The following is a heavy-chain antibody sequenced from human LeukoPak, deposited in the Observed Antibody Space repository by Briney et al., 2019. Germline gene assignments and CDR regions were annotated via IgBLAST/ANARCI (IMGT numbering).Heavy chain of an antibody. CDR1: GYTFTGYY. D-gene: IGHD3-10*01. Sequence: ASVKVSCKASGYTFTGYYMHWVQQAPGKGLGWMGLVDPEDDETIYAEKFQGRVTITADTSTDTAYMELSSLRSEDTAVYYCATGLLLWFRWGQGTMVTVSS. V-gene: IGHV1-69-2*01. CDR3: ATGLLLWFR. J-gene: IGHJ3*01. CDR2: VDPEDDET.